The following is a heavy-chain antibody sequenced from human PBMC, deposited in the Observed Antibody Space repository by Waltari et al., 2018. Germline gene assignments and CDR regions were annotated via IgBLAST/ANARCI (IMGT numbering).Heavy chain of an antibody. V-gene: IGHV1-24*01. CDR2: FEPEDGET. Sequence: QVQLVQSGAEVKKPGASVKVSCKVSGYTLTELSMHWVRQAPGKGLEWMGGFEPEDGETIYAQKFQGRVTMTEDTSTDTAYMELSSLRSEDTAVYYCASLYECTNGVCYTNYFDYWGQGTLVTVSS. J-gene: IGHJ4*02. D-gene: IGHD2-8*01. CDR1: GYTLTELS. CDR3: ASLYECTNGVCYTNYFDY.